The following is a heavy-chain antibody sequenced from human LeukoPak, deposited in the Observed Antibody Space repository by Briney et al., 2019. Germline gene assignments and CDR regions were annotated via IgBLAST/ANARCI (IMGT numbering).Heavy chain of an antibody. CDR1: GFTFADYA. J-gene: IGHJ4*02. CDR2: IRSKAYGGTT. Sequence: PGGSLRLSCTTSGFTFADYAMSWFRQAPGKGLEWVGFIRSKAYGGTTESAASVKGRFTISRDDSKSIAYLQMNSLKTEDTAVYYCTRGLRYFDWLGDYWGRGTLVTVSS. CDR3: TRGLRYFDWLGDY. V-gene: IGHV3-49*03. D-gene: IGHD3-9*01.